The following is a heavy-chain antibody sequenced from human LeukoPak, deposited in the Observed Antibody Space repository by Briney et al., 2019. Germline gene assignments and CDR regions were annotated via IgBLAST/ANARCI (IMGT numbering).Heavy chain of an antibody. Sequence: PSETLSLTCTVSGGSISSSSYYWSWIRQPPGKGLEWIGEINHSGSTNYNPSLKSRVTISVDTSKNQFSLKLSSVTAADTAVYYCARRGVKQLARGMDVWGKGTTVTISS. V-gene: IGHV4-39*01. J-gene: IGHJ6*04. CDR2: INHSGST. D-gene: IGHD6-13*01. CDR3: ARRGVKQLARGMDV. CDR1: GGSISSSSYY.